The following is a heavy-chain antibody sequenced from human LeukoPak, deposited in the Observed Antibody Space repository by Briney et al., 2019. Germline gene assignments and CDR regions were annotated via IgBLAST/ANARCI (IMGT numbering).Heavy chain of an antibody. CDR1: EFTFSCYG. CDR2: IRYDGSNK. J-gene: IGHJ4*02. CDR3: ATELELLRNFDY. D-gene: IGHD1-26*01. V-gene: IGHV3-30*02. Sequence: GGSLRLSCAASEFTFSCYGMHWVRQAPGKGLEWVAFIRYDGSNKYYADSVKGRFTISRYNSKNTLYLQMNSLRAEDTAVYYCATELELLRNFDYWCQGNLVTVSS.